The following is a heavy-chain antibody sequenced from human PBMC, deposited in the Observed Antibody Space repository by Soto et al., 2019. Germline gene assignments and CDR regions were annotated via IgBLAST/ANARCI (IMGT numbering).Heavy chain of an antibody. Sequence: SVKVSGKASGVTFSSYAISWVRQAPGQGLEWMGGIIPIFGTANYAQKFQGRVTITADKSTSTAYMELSSLRSEDTAVYYCARALGSGSTTGYYWGQGTLVTVSS. J-gene: IGHJ4*02. V-gene: IGHV1-69*06. D-gene: IGHD3-10*02. CDR3: ARALGSGSTTGYY. CDR1: GVTFSSYA. CDR2: IIPIFGTA.